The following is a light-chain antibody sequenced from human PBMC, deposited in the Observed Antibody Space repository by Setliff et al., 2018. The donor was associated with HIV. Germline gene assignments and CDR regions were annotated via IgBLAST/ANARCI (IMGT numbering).Light chain of an antibody. CDR1: SSDVGGYNY. Sequence: SALTQPASVSGSPGQSITISCTGTSSDVGGYNYVSWYQQHPGKAPKLMIYDVTNRPSGVSNRFSGSKSGNTASLTISGLQAEDEADYYCCSYTSSTPIYVFGTGTKVTVL. CDR3: CSYTSSTPIYV. V-gene: IGLV2-14*03. J-gene: IGLJ1*01. CDR2: DVT.